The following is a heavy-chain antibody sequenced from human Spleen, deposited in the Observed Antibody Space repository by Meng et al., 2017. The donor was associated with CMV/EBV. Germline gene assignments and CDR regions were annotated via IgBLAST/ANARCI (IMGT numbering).Heavy chain of an antibody. CDR3: ARVQSGLGDLYYYGMDV. CDR1: GGSISSSSYY. J-gene: IGHJ6*02. V-gene: IGHV4-39*07. Sequence: SETLSLTCTVSGGSISSSSYYWGWIRQPPGKGLEWIGSIYYSGSTYYNPSLKSRVTISVDTSKNQFSLKLSSVTAADTAVYYCARVQSGLGDLYYYGMDVWGQGTTVTVSS. CDR2: IYYSGST. D-gene: IGHD3-10*01.